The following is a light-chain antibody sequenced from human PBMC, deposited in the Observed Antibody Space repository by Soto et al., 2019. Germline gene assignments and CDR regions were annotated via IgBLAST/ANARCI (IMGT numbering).Light chain of an antibody. J-gene: IGKJ1*01. Sequence: ETVLTQSPATVSLSPGDRATLPSRASQRVSSNKVAWCQQIPGQAPRLLIYAASSRATGIPDRFSGSGSGTDFTLTINRVEPEDFAVYYCQDYGTSWTFGQGTKVDIK. CDR3: QDYGTSWT. V-gene: IGKV3-20*01. CDR1: QRVSSNK. CDR2: AAS.